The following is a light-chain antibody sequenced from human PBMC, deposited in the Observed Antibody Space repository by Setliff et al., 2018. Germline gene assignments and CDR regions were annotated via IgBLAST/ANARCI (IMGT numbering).Light chain of an antibody. CDR3: AAWDDSLSGVV. J-gene: IGLJ2*01. CDR2: RNN. V-gene: IGLV1-44*01. Sequence: QSVLTQPPSASGTPGQRVTISCSGSSANIGSNTVNCYQQRPGTAPKLLIYRNNQRPSGVPDRFSGSKSGTSASLAISGLQSEDEADYYCAAWDDSLSGVVFGGGTKVTVL. CDR1: SANIGSNT.